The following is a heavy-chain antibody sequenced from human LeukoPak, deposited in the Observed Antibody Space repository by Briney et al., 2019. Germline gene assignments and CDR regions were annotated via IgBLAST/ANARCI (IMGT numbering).Heavy chain of an antibody. CDR1: GFTVSSNY. Sequence: GGSLRLSCAASGFTVSSNYMSWVRQAPGKGLVWVSVIYSGGSAYYADSVKGRFTISRDNSKNTLYLQMNSLRAEDTAVYYCARDVTMVRGVIVYWGQGTLVTVSS. D-gene: IGHD3-10*01. CDR2: IYSGGSA. CDR3: ARDVTMVRGVIVY. V-gene: IGHV3-53*01. J-gene: IGHJ4*02.